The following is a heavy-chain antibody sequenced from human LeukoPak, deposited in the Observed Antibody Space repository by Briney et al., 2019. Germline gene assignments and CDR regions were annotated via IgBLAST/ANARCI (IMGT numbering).Heavy chain of an antibody. J-gene: IGHJ4*02. CDR1: GFTFSNYA. V-gene: IGHV3-23*01. D-gene: IGHD3-10*01. CDR3: AKSITMVRGNIYFDY. Sequence: GGSLRLSCGASGFTFSNYAMSWVRQAPGKGLEWVSTSSGNGGSTYYGDSVKGRFTISRDNSKNTLYLQMNSLRAEDTAVYYCAKSITMVRGNIYFDYWGQGTLVTVSS. CDR2: SSGNGGST.